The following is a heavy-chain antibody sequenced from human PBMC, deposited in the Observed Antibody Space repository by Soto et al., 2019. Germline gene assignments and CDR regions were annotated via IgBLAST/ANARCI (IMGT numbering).Heavy chain of an antibody. CDR3: VRSKGGYSYGTPFDY. CDR2: ISWNSGNI. D-gene: IGHD5-18*01. V-gene: IGHV3-9*01. CDR1: GLTFDEYA. J-gene: IGHJ4*02. Sequence: SLRLSFSASGLTFDEYATHWVRQVLGEGLEWVSSISWNSGNIGYADSVKGRFTTSRDNAKNSLYLQMNSLRPEDTALYYCVRSKGGYSYGTPFDYWGQGTLVTVSS.